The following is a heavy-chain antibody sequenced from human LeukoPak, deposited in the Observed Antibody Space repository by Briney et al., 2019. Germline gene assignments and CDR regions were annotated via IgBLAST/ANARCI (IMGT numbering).Heavy chain of an antibody. Sequence: GGSLRLSCAASGFTFSSYAMHWVRQAPGKGLEWVSGISWNSGSIGYADSVKGRFTISRDNAKNSLYLQMNSLRAEDTALYYCAKEGERAILTGYYFDYWGQGTLVTVFS. CDR1: GFTFSSYA. J-gene: IGHJ4*02. CDR2: ISWNSGSI. D-gene: IGHD3-9*01. CDR3: AKEGERAILTGYYFDY. V-gene: IGHV3-9*01.